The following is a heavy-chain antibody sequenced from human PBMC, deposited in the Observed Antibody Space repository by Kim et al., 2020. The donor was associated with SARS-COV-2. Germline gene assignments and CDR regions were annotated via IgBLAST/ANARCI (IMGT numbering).Heavy chain of an antibody. CDR3: ARVALRQDVGMVKGAGLDY. CDR1: GFTFSSSW. D-gene: IGHD2-8*01. Sequence: GGSLRLSCSASGFTFSSSWMYWVRQTPQRGLEWVAAISPDEYSRDYVDSVKGRFTVSRDNAKNSLSLQMDSLRVEDTAVYYCARVALRQDVGMVKGAGLDYWGQGTLVTVSS. V-gene: IGHV3-7*04. CDR2: ISPDEYSR. J-gene: IGHJ4*02.